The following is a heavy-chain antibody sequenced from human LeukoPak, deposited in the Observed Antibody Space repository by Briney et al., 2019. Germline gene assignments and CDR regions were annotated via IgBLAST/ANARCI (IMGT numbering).Heavy chain of an antibody. V-gene: IGHV3-23*01. Sequence: PGGSLRLSCAASEFTFRSYAMSWVRQAPGKGLEWVSAISGSGGSTYYADSVKGRFTISRDNSKNTLYLQMNSLRAEDTAVYYCAKFLEGRVGATPFDYWGQGTLVTVSS. CDR1: EFTFRSYA. CDR2: ISGSGGST. J-gene: IGHJ4*02. CDR3: AKFLEGRVGATPFDY. D-gene: IGHD1-26*01.